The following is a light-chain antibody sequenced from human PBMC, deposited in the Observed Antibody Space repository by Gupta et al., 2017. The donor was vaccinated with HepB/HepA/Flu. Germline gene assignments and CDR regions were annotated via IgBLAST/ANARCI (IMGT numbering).Light chain of an antibody. Sequence: DIWLTQSPSSLSAFVGDRVTITCRASQNIDTYLNWYQQKPGRAPNLLIYDTYNLHKGVPSRFTGSGYGTDFTLVISSLQPEDSGTFYCQQTYDTPPEDTFGQGTRLEI. CDR2: DTY. V-gene: IGKV1-39*01. J-gene: IGKJ5*01. CDR3: QQTYDTPPEDT. CDR1: QNIDTY.